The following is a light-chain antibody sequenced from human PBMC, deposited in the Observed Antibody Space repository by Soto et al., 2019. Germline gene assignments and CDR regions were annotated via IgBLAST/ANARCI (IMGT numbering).Light chain of an antibody. Sequence: DIQMTQSPSTLSASVGDSVTITCRASQSISSWLAWYQQKPGKVPNHLIYKASDLQSGVPSRFSGSGSGTEFTLTISSLQPDDFATYYCLQYNSYPLTFGQGTKVEIK. V-gene: IGKV1-5*03. CDR3: LQYNSYPLT. CDR1: QSISSW. J-gene: IGKJ1*01. CDR2: KAS.